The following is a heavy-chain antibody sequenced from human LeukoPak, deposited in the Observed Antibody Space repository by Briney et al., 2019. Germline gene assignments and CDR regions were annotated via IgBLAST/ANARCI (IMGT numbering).Heavy chain of an antibody. J-gene: IGHJ4*02. CDR2: MYHSGST. D-gene: IGHD3-22*01. CDR3: AREGYYDSRPYT. Sequence: SETLSLTCTVSGYSISSGYYWGWIRRPPGKGREGIGNMYHSGSTYYDPSLKSRVTISVDTSKNQFSLKLRSVTPADTAVYYCAREGYYDSRPYTWGQGTLVTVSS. V-gene: IGHV4-38-2*02. CDR1: GYSISSGYY.